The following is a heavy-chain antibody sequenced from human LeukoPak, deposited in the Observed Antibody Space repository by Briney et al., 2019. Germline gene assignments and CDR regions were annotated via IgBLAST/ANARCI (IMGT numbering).Heavy chain of an antibody. CDR1: GGSISSGGYS. CDR2: IYHSGST. Sequence: SETLSLTCAVSGGSISSGGYSWSWIRQPPGKGLEWIGYIYHSGSTYYSPSLKSRVTISVDRSKNQFSLKLSSVTAADTAVYYCARLRITGTYLFDYWGQGTLVTVSS. J-gene: IGHJ4*02. V-gene: IGHV4-30-2*01. CDR3: ARLRITGTYLFDY. D-gene: IGHD1-7*01.